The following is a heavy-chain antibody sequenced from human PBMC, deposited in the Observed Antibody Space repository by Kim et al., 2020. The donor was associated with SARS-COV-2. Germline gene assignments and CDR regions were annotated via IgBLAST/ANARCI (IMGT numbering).Heavy chain of an antibody. CDR2: INAGNGNT. CDR1: GYTFTSYA. V-gene: IGHV1-3*01. Sequence: ASVKVSCKTSGYTFTSYAVHWVRQAPGQRLEWMGWINAGNGNTKYSQKFQGRVTITRATSASTAYMDLSSLRSEDTAVYYCARGAVGIAAAGYHYWGQGT. CDR3: ARGAVGIAAAGYHY. D-gene: IGHD6-13*01. J-gene: IGHJ4*02.